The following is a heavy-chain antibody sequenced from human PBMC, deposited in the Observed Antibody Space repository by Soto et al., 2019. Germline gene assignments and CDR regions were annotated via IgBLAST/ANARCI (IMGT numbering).Heavy chain of an antibody. CDR2: ISYDGSNK. J-gene: IGHJ6*02. Sequence: GGSLRLSCAASGFTFSSYAMHWVRQAPGKGLEWVAVISYDGSNKYYADSVKGRFTISRDNSKNTLYLQMNSLRAEDTAVYYCAFLGLEGWYVRDVWGQGTTVTSP. CDR1: GFTFSSYA. V-gene: IGHV3-30-3*01. D-gene: IGHD6-19*01. CDR3: AFLGLEGWYVRDV.